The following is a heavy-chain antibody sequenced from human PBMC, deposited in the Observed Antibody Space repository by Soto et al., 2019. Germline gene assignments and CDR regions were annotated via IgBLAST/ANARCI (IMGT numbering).Heavy chain of an antibody. J-gene: IGHJ5*02. CDR2: IIPIFGTA. V-gene: IGHV1-69*06. D-gene: IGHD5-18*01. CDR3: ARVGPAARARIQLWFSWFDP. Sequence: SVKVSCKASGGTFSSYAISWVRQAPGQGLEWMGGIIPIFGTANYAQKFQGRVTITADKSTSTAYMELSSLRSEDTAVYYCARVGPAARARIQLWFSWFDPWRQGTLVTVSS. CDR1: GGTFSSYA.